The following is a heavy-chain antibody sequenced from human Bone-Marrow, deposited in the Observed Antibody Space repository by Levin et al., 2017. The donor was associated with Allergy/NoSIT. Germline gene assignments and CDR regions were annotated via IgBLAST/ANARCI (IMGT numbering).Heavy chain of an antibody. J-gene: IGHJ5*02. CDR3: ARVNSPIFGVVVGVKGGGWFDP. V-gene: IGHV3-30-3*01. CDR2: ISDDGSKE. Sequence: GESLKISCAASGFRFRNYAMHWVRQAPGKGLEWVALISDDGSKEYYADSVKGRFTLSRDNSNNTLYLQMSSLRREDTAVYYCARVNSPIFGVVVGVKGGGWFDPWGQGTLVTVSS. D-gene: IGHD3-3*01. CDR1: GFRFRNYA.